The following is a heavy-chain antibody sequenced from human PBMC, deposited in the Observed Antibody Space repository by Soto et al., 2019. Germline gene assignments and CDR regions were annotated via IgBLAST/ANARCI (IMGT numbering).Heavy chain of an antibody. CDR3: ARDTYLDSSGPSYYYYYGIDV. V-gene: IGHV3-30-3*01. Sequence: QVQLVESGGGVVQPGRSLRLSCAASGFTFTDYAMHWVRQAPGKGLEWVAVISYDGGKKYYADSVKGRFTIYRDNSKNTVYLQMNRLRVEDTAVYYCARDTYLDSSGPSYYYYYGIDVWGQGTTVTVSS. CDR1: GFTFTDYA. CDR2: ISYDGGKK. D-gene: IGHD3-22*01. J-gene: IGHJ6*02.